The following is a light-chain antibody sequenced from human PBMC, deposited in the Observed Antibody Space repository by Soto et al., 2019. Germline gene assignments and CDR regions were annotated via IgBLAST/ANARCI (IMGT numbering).Light chain of an antibody. CDR1: QSVSSSD. V-gene: IGKV3-20*01. CDR2: SAS. Sequence: ETGLTQSPGTLSLSPGERATLSCRASQSVSSSDLAWYQQKSGQAPRLLIYSASSRATGIPDRLSGSGSGTAFTLTISRLEPEDFAVYYCQQYGSSPYTFGLGTKLEIK. CDR3: QQYGSSPYT. J-gene: IGKJ2*01.